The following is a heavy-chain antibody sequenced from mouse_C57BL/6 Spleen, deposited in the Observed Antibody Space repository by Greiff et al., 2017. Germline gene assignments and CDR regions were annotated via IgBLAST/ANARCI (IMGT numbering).Heavy chain of an antibody. D-gene: IGHD1-1*01. V-gene: IGHV1-82*01. J-gene: IGHJ2*01. CDR2: IYPGDGDT. CDR3: ARSRFITTVALDY. Sequence: QVQLQQSGPELVKPGASVKISCKASGYAFSSSWMNWVKQRPGKGLEWIGRIYPGDGDTNYNGTFKGKATLTADKSSSTAYMQLSSLTSEDSAVYVCARSRFITTVALDYWGKGTTLTVSS. CDR1: GYAFSSSW.